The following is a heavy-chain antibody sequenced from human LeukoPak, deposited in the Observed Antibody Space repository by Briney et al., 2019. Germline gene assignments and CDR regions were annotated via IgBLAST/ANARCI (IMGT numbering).Heavy chain of an antibody. CDR2: MNPNSGNT. D-gene: IGHD2-2*01. V-gene: IGHV1-8*03. CDR1: GYTFTSYD. CDR3: ARDSSYCSSTSCSDAFDI. Sequence: GASVKVSCKASGYTFTSYDINWVRQATGQGLEWMGWMNPNSGNTGYAQKFQGRVTITRNTSISTAYMELSSLRSEDTAVYYCARDSSYCSSTSCSDAFDIWGQGTMVTVSS. J-gene: IGHJ3*02.